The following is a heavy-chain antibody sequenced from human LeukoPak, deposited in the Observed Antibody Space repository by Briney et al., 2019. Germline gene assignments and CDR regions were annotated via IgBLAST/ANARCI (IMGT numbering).Heavy chain of an antibody. CDR3: AREYPYDFWSGYYFDF. CDR1: GGSFSGYY. J-gene: IGHJ4*02. CDR2: INHSGST. V-gene: IGHV4-34*01. D-gene: IGHD3-3*01. Sequence: PSETLSLTCAVYGGSFSGYYRSWIRQPPGKGLEWIGEINHSGSTNYNPSLKSRVTISVDTSKNQFSLKLSSVTAADTAVYYCAREYPYDFWSGYYFDFWGQGTLVTVSS.